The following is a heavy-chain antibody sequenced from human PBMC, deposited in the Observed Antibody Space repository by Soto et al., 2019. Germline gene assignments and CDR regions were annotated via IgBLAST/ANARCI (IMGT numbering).Heavy chain of an antibody. CDR3: ARDLDPITIFGVVIPGSPGYYYYGMDV. D-gene: IGHD3-3*01. J-gene: IGHJ6*02. CDR1: GFTFGTMP. CDR2: IYYDGSNK. V-gene: IGHV3-30-3*01. Sequence: GGPLKLPFAAPGFTFGTMPRPGCRRAPGRGRGGLQVIYYDGSNKYYADSVKGRFTISRDNSKNTLYLQMNSLRAEDTAVYYCARDLDPITIFGVVIPGSPGYYYYGMDVWGQGTTVTVSS.